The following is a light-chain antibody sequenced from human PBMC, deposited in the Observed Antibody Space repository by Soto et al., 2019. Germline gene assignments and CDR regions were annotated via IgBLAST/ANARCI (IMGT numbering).Light chain of an antibody. CDR2: GNS. J-gene: IGLJ3*02. Sequence: QSVLTQPPSASGAPGQRVTLSCIGGSXNVGFNAVNWYQQLPGAAPKLLIHGNSQRPSGVPDRFSGSKSGTSASLAIIGLRAEDEAHYYCAAWDDSLRGVVFGGGTKLTVL. V-gene: IGLV1-47*02. CDR3: AAWDDSLRGVV. CDR1: SXNVGFNA.